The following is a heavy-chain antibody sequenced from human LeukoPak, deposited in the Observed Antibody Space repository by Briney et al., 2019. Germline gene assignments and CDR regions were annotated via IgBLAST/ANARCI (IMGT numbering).Heavy chain of an antibody. CDR1: GGSISSYY. V-gene: IGHV4-59*01. CDR3: ARDNYYGSGSSAMDV. J-gene: IGHJ6*03. CDR2: IYYSGST. Sequence: SETLSLTCTVSGGSISSYYWSWTRQPPGKGLEWIGYIYYSGSTNYNPSLKSRVTISVDTSKNQFSLKLSSVTAADTAVYYCARDNYYGSGSSAMDVWGKGTTVTVSS. D-gene: IGHD3-10*01.